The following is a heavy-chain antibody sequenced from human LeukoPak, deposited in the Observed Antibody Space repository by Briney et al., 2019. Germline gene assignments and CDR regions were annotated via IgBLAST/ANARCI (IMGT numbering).Heavy chain of an antibody. Sequence: AESLKISCKGSGYSFINYWICWVRQMPGKGVEWMGRIDPSDSYTNYSPSFQGHVTISTDKSISTAYLQWSSLKASDTAMYYCARDDSSGYDYWGQGTLVTVSS. CDR3: ARDDSSGYDY. CDR1: GYSFINYW. J-gene: IGHJ4*02. V-gene: IGHV5-10-1*01. CDR2: IDPSDSYT. D-gene: IGHD3-22*01.